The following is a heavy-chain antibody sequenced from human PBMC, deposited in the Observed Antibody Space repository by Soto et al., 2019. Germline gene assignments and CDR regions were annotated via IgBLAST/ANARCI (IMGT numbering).Heavy chain of an antibody. J-gene: IGHJ4*02. CDR3: ARDRGIVAIIDY. CDR2: IWYDGSNK. CDR1: GFTFSRYG. D-gene: IGHD5-12*01. V-gene: IGHV3-33*01. Sequence: QAQLVESGGGVVQPGRSLRLSCAASGFTFSRYGMHWVRQAPGKGLEWVAVIWYDGSNKYYADSVKGRFTISRDNSKNTLYLQMNSLRAEDTAVYYCARDRGIVAIIDYWGQGTLVTVSS.